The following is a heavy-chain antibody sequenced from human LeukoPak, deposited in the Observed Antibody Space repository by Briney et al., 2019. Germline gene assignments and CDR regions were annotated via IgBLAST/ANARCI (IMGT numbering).Heavy chain of an antibody. CDR1: GFTFSSYW. CDR3: ASEGEIGYGYLY. CDR2: IKQDGSEK. D-gene: IGHD5-18*01. V-gene: IGHV3-7*01. J-gene: IGHJ4*02. Sequence: GGSLRLSCAASGFTFSSYWMSWVRQAPGKGLEWVANIKQDGSEKYYVDSVKGRFIISRDNAKNSLYLQMNSLRVEDTAVYYCASEGEIGYGYLYWGQGTLVTVSS.